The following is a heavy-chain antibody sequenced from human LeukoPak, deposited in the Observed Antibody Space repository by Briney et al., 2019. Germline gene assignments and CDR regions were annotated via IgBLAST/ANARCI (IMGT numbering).Heavy chain of an antibody. CDR2: IYYNGNT. CDR1: GGSINTGDYY. Sequence: SETLSLTCIVSGGSINTGDYYWSWIRQPPGKGLEWIGYIYYNGNTYYNPSLKTRLTLSVDPSKNQSSLQVNSVTAADTAVYYCARGYDFWSGYYYYYIDVWGNGTTVTVSS. D-gene: IGHD3-3*01. CDR3: ARGYDFWSGYYYYYIDV. V-gene: IGHV4-30-4*01. J-gene: IGHJ6*03.